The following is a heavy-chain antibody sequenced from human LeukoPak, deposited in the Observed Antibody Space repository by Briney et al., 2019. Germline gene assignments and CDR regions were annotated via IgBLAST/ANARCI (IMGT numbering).Heavy chain of an antibody. CDR3: ARSASVAADYYFDN. CDR1: GFTFSSYA. Sequence: GGSLRLSCAASGFTFSSYAMSWVRQAPGKGLEWVSGLNWSGGTTGYADSVKGRFTISRDNAKNFLVLQMNSLRVEDTALYYCARSASVAADYYFDNWGQGTLVTVSS. V-gene: IGHV3-20*04. J-gene: IGHJ4*02. CDR2: LNWSGGTT. D-gene: IGHD6-19*01.